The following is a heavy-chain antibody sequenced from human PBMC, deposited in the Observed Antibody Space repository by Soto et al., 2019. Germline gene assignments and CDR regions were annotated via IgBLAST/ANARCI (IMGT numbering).Heavy chain of an antibody. V-gene: IGHV4-61*01. CDR3: ARVQYYYGSGSYYSYYYGMDV. D-gene: IGHD3-10*01. CDR1: GGSISSGNYY. Sequence: SETLSLTCTVSGGSISSGNYYWSWIRQPPGKGLEWIGYIYYSGSTNYNPSLESRVTISVDTSKNQFSLKLSSVTAADTAVYYCARVQYYYGSGSYYSYYYGMDVWGQGTTVTVSS. CDR2: IYYSGST. J-gene: IGHJ6*02.